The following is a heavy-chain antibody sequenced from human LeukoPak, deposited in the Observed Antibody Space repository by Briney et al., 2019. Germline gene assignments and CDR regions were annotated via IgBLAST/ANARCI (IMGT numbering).Heavy chain of an antibody. D-gene: IGHD1-1*01. V-gene: IGHV3-48*01. Sequence: GGSLRLSCVVSGFTVTSHYMNWVRQAPGKGLEWVSYISSISSGIYYADSVQGRFTTSRDNGKNSLYLQMNSLRAEDTAVYYCTRDANWNPDYWGQGTLVTVSS. CDR3: TRDANWNPDY. CDR2: ISSISSGI. J-gene: IGHJ4*02. CDR1: GFTVTSHY.